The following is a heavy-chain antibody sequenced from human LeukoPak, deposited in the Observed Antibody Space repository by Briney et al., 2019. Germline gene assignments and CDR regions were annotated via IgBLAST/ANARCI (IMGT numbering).Heavy chain of an antibody. Sequence: GESLKISCKGSGYSFTSYWIGWVRQMPGKGLEWMGIIYPGDSDTRYSASFQGQVTISADKSISTAYLQWSSLKASDTAMYYCARLGDYYDSSGYLYLGYWGQGTLVTVSS. CDR3: ARLGDYYDSSGYLYLGY. CDR1: GYSFTSYW. CDR2: IYPGDSDT. J-gene: IGHJ4*02. D-gene: IGHD3-22*01. V-gene: IGHV5-51*01.